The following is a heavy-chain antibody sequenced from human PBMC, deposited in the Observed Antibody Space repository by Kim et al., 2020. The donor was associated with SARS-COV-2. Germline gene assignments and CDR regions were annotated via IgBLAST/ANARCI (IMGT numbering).Heavy chain of an antibody. V-gene: IGHV3-33*01. Sequence: WGSLRLSCAASGFTFSSYGMHWVRQAPGKGLEWVAVIWYDGSNKYYADSVKGRFTISRDNSKNTLYLQMNSLRAEDTAVYYCARDGGTGMGGDYWGQGTLVTVSS. J-gene: IGHJ4*02. CDR1: GFTFSSYG. D-gene: IGHD3-16*01. CDR2: IWYDGSNK. CDR3: ARDGGTGMGGDY.